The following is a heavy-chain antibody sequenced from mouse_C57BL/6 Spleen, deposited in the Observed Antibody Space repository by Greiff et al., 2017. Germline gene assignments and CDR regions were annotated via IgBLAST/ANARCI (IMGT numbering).Heavy chain of an antibody. CDR1: GYAFSSSW. CDR3: ARCGCVDY. V-gene: IGHV1-82*01. J-gene: IGHJ2*01. CDR2: IYPGDGDT. Sequence: QVQLQQSGPELVKPGASVKISCKASGYAFSSSWMNWVKQRPGKGLEWIGRIYPGDGDTNYNGKFKGKATLTADKSSSTAYMQLSSLTSEDSAVYFCARCGCVDYWGQGTTLTVSS.